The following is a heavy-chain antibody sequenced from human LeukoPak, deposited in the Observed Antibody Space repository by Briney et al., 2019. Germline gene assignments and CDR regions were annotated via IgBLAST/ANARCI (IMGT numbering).Heavy chain of an antibody. CDR3: AKDKSVVPASHDY. V-gene: IGHV3-23*01. CDR1: GFTFSSYA. D-gene: IGHD2-2*01. CDR2: ISGSGGST. Sequence: GGSLRLSCAASGFTFSSYAMSWVRQAPGKGLERVSAISGSGGSTYYADSVKGRFTISRDNSKNTLYLQMNSLRAEDTAAYYCAKDKSVVPASHDYWGQGTLVTVSS. J-gene: IGHJ4*02.